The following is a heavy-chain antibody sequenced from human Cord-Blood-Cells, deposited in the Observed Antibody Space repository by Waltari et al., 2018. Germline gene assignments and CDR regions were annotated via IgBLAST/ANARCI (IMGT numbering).Heavy chain of an antibody. Sequence: QVQLQQWGAGLLKPSETLSLTCAVYGGSFSGHHCIWIRQPPGKGLEWIGEINHSGSTNYNPSLKSRVTISVDTSKNQFSLKLSSVTAADTAVYYCAMTVTTTDAFDIWGQGTMVTVSS. CDR3: AMTVTTTDAFDI. J-gene: IGHJ3*02. V-gene: IGHV4-34*01. CDR1: GGSFSGHH. D-gene: IGHD4-17*01. CDR2: INHSGST.